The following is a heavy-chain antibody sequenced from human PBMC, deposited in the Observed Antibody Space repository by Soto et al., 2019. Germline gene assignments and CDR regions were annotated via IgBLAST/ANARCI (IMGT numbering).Heavy chain of an antibody. CDR1: GFTFSDYY. CDR3: AKDGYSITRNKPLDY. CDR2: ISSSDSIV. D-gene: IGHD2-2*01. J-gene: IGHJ4*02. Sequence: PGGSLRLSCAASGFTFSDYYMSWIRQAPGKGLEGVSYISSSDSIVSYADSVKGRFTISRDNAKNSLYLQMNSLRAEDTAVYYCAKDGYSITRNKPLDYWGQGTLVTVSS. V-gene: IGHV3-11*01.